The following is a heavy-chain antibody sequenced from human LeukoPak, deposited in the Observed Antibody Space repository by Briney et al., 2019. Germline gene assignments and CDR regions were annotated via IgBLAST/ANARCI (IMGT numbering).Heavy chain of an antibody. CDR2: IYYSGST. CDR3: ARVEMATITVDY. Sequence: SETLSLTCTVSGGSISSYYWSWIRRPPGKGLEWVGYIYYSGSTNYTPSLKSRVTISVDTSKNQFSLKLSSVTAADTAVYYCARVEMATITVDYWGQGTLVTVSS. V-gene: IGHV4-59*08. CDR1: GGSISSYY. D-gene: IGHD5-24*01. J-gene: IGHJ4*02.